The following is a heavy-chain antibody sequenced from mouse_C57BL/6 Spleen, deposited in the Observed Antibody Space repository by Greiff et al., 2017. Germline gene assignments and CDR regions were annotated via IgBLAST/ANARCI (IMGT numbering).Heavy chain of an antibody. Sequence: VQLKQSGPELVKPGDSVKISCKASGYSFTGYFMNWVMQSHGKSLEWIGRINPYNGDTFSNQKFKGKATLTVDKSSSTAHMELRSLTSEDSAVYYCARSSFTTVVEDWFAYWGQGTLVTVSA. CDR3: ARSSFTTVVEDWFAY. V-gene: IGHV1-20*01. CDR2: INPYNGDT. D-gene: IGHD1-1*01. J-gene: IGHJ3*01. CDR1: GYSFTGYF.